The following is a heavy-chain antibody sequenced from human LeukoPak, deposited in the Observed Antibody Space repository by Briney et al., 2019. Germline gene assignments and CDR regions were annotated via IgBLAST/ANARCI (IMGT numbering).Heavy chain of an antibody. CDR3: ARQVVDHGTTSWPYYYYYMDV. J-gene: IGHJ6*03. Sequence: SETLSLTCTVSGGSISSSSYYWGWIRQPPGKGLEWIGSIYYSGSTYYNPSLKSRVTISVDTSKNQFSLKLSSVTAADTAVYYCARQVVDHGTTSWPYYYYYMDVWGKGTTVTVSS. D-gene: IGHD4-11*01. V-gene: IGHV4-39*01. CDR1: GGSISSSSYY. CDR2: IYYSGST.